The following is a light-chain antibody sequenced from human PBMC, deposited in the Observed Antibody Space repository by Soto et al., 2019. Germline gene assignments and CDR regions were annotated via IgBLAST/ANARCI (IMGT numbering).Light chain of an antibody. CDR2: EAS. V-gene: IGKV3-11*01. Sequence: EIVLTQSPGTLSLSPGESATLSCRASQRVASSHIAWYRQKPGQAPRLVIYEASKRATGIPARFSGSGSGTDFTLTITNLEPEDFAVYFCQQWSRWPRETFGPGTTVDIK. CDR1: QRVASSH. CDR3: QQWSRWPRET. J-gene: IGKJ3*01.